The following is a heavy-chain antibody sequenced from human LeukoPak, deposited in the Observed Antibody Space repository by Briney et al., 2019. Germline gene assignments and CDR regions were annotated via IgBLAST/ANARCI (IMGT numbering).Heavy chain of an antibody. Sequence: PGTSLRLSCAASGFSFSDQGMHWVRQAPGKGLEWVAVIWYDGSKKYFADSVKGRFTTSRDDSKNTLYLQMNSLRAEDTAVYYCARDYCSTTSCLDYWGQGTLVTVSS. CDR2: IWYDGSKK. CDR3: ARDYCSTTSCLDY. D-gene: IGHD2-2*01. V-gene: IGHV3-33*01. J-gene: IGHJ4*02. CDR1: GFSFSDQG.